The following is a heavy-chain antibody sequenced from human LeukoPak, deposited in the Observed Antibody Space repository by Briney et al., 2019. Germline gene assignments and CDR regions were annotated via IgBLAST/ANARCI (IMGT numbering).Heavy chain of an antibody. V-gene: IGHV3-30*02. CDR3: AREWTGEYDYGDYAGGAFDI. D-gene: IGHD4-17*01. CDR2: IRYDGSNK. Sequence: GGSLRLSCAASGFTFSSYGMHWVRQAPGKGLEWVAFIRYDGSNKYYADSVKGRFTISRDNSKNTLYLQMNSLRAEDTAVYYCAREWTGEYDYGDYAGGAFDIWGQGTMVTVSS. J-gene: IGHJ3*02. CDR1: GFTFSSYG.